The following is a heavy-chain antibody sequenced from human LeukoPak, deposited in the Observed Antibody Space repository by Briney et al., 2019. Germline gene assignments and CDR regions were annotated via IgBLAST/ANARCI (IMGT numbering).Heavy chain of an antibody. J-gene: IGHJ4*02. CDR3: AKVYCSPSNCQLVDY. V-gene: IGHV3-74*01. CDR1: GFTFSDYW. D-gene: IGHD4-11*01. Sequence: GGSLRLSCAASGFTFSDYWMHWVRQAPGKGLVWVSHINADEDRAAYADSVKGRFTISRDNARNTLYLQMNSPRAEDTAVYFCAKVYCSPSNCQLVDYWGQGTLVTVSS. CDR2: INADEDRA.